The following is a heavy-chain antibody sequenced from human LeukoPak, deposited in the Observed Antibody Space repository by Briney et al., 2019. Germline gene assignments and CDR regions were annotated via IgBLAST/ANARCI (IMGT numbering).Heavy chain of an antibody. V-gene: IGHV3-53*01. Sequence: PGGSLRLSCAASRFAFSSYAMTWVRQAPAKGLEWVSFIYSDNTHYSDSVKGRFTISRDNSKNTLYLQMNSLRAEDTAVYYCARRAGAYSHPYDYWGQGTLVTVSS. CDR2: IYSDNT. CDR1: RFAFSSYA. J-gene: IGHJ4*02. D-gene: IGHD4/OR15-4a*01. CDR3: ARRAGAYSHPYDY.